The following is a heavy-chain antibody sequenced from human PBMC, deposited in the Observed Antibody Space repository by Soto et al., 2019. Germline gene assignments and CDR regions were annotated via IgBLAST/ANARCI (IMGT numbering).Heavy chain of an antibody. V-gene: IGHV1-69*01. CDR2: IIPIFGTA. CDR3: ARGRYSSSWGAAKD. CDR1: GGTFSSYA. J-gene: IGHJ4*02. D-gene: IGHD6-13*01. Sequence: QVQLVQSGAEVKKPGSSVKVSCKASGGTFSSYAISWVRQAPGQGLEWMGGIIPIFGTANYAQKFQGRVTITADESTSTAYMELISLRSEDTAVYYCARGRYSSSWGAAKDWGQGTLVTVSS.